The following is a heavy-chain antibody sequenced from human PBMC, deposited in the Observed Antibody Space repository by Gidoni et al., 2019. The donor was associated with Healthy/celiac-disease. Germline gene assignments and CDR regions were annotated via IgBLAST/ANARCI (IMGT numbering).Heavy chain of an antibody. J-gene: IGHJ5*02. D-gene: IGHD2-21*01. CDR2: MNPNRGKK. V-gene: IGHV1-8*01. Sequence: QVQLVQSGAEVKKPGASVKVSCKASGYTFTSYDINWVRQGTGQGLGWMGRMNPNRGKKRYGKKVQGRVNMNRNNPISKGYMELRRLRSEDTGVYYWARAPRGGYCGGECYAEVWFDPWGQGTLVTVSS. CDR1: GYTFTSYD. CDR3: ARAPRGGYCGGECYAEVWFDP.